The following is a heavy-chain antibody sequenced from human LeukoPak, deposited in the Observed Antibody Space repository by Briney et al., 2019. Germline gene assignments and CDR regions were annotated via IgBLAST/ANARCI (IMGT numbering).Heavy chain of an antibody. J-gene: IGHJ3*02. Sequence: GGSLRLSCAASEFTFSSYGMHWVRQAPGKGLEWVAFIRYDGSNKYYADSVKGRFTISRDNSKNTLYLQMNSLRAEDTAVYYCAKDETTVVTPGAFDIWGQGTMVTVSS. D-gene: IGHD4-23*01. CDR1: EFTFSSYG. CDR3: AKDETTVVTPGAFDI. CDR2: IRYDGSNK. V-gene: IGHV3-30*02.